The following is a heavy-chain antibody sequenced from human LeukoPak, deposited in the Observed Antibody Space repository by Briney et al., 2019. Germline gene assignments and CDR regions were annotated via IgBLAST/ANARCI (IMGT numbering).Heavy chain of an antibody. D-gene: IGHD1-26*01. Sequence: PGGPLRLSCAASGFSFSGHWMNWVRQPPGKGLEWVGNIKADGSEKYYVDSVKGRFTISRDDAKRTVDLQMDNLRAEDTAIYYCAYRNNFEYWGQGALVTVSS. V-gene: IGHV3-7*05. CDR3: AYRNNFEY. CDR2: IKADGSEK. J-gene: IGHJ4*02. CDR1: GFSFSGHW.